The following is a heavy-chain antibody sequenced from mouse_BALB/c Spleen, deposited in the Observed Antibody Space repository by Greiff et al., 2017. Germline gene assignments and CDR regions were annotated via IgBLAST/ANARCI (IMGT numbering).Heavy chain of an antibody. D-gene: IGHD1-2*01. Sequence: EVQLKESGPSLVKPSQTLSLTCSVTGDSITSGYWNWIRKFPGNKLEYMGYISYSGSTYYNPSLKSRISITRDTSKNQYYLQLNSVTTEDTATYYCARHYYGYPAWFAYWGQGTLVTVSA. CDR3: ARHYYGYPAWFAY. V-gene: IGHV3-8*02. CDR1: GDSITSGY. J-gene: IGHJ3*01. CDR2: ISYSGST.